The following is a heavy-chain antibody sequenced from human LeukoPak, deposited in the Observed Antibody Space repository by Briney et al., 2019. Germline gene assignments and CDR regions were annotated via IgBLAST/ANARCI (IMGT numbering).Heavy chain of an antibody. CDR1: GFTFSTYA. D-gene: IGHD2-21*02. J-gene: IGHJ4*02. Sequence: GGSLRLSCAASGFTFSTYAMHWVRQAPGKGLEWVAVISFDGSNEYYAESVKGRFTISRDNSKNTLYLQMNSLRAEDTAVYYCARGRVVVTAQFRAGIDFWGQGTLVTVSS. CDR3: ARGRVVVTAQFRAGIDF. V-gene: IGHV3-30*04. CDR2: ISFDGSNE.